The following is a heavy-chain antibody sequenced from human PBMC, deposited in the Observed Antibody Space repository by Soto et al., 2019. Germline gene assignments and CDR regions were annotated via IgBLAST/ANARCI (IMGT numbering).Heavy chain of an antibody. CDR2: IRSRTYGGTT. D-gene: IGHD3-16*01. J-gene: IGHJ4*02. Sequence: GGSLRLSCTASGFTFGDYAMNWFRQAPGKGLEWVGFIRSRTYGGTTEYAASVKGRFSISRDDSKSIAYLQMNSLKTEDTAVYYCTRLHQVIITFDYWGQGTLVTVSS. V-gene: IGHV3-49*03. CDR1: GFTFGDYA. CDR3: TRLHQVIITFDY.